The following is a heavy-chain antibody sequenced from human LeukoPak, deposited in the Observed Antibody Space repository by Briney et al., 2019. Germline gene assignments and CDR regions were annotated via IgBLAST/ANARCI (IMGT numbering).Heavy chain of an antibody. CDR2: IYHSGST. CDR1: GGSIRSGGDT. V-gene: IGHV4-30-2*01. J-gene: IGHJ4*02. CDR3: AREAPGDTAMARGDYFDY. Sequence: SETLSLTCAVSGGSIRSGGDTWSWIRQPPGKGLEWIGYIYHSGSTYYNPSLKSRVSISVDRSKNQFSLKLSSVTAADTAVYYCAREAPGDTAMARGDYFDYWGQGTLVTVSS. D-gene: IGHD5-18*01.